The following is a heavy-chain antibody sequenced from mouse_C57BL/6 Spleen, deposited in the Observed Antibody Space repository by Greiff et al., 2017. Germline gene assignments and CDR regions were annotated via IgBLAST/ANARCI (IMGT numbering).Heavy chain of an antibody. V-gene: IGHV3-6*01. J-gene: IGHJ4*01. CDR1: GYSITSGYY. Sequence: EVKLVESGPGLVKPSQSLSLTCSVTGYSITSGYYWNWIRQFPGNKLEWMGYISYDGSNNYNPSLKNRISITRDTSKNQFFLKLNSVTTEDTATYYCERDGYYRAMDYWGQGTSVTVSS. CDR2: ISYDGSN. D-gene: IGHD2-3*01. CDR3: ERDGYYRAMDY.